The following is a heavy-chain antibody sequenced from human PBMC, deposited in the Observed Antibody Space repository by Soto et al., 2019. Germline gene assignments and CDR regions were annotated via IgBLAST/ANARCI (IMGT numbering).Heavy chain of an antibody. CDR3: VQGTSTAHQPLDS. V-gene: IGHV3-30*03. D-gene: IGHD1-7*01. J-gene: IGHJ4*02. Sequence: QVQLVQSGGGVVQPGRSLRLSCAASGFIFTNFGMHWVRRAPGKGLEWVATISGDGNDKYYPDSMKGRFTISRDNFNNTLYLQLNSLRPEDTAVYHCVQGTSTAHQPLDSWGQGVPVTVSS. CDR2: ISGDGNDK. CDR1: GFIFTNFG.